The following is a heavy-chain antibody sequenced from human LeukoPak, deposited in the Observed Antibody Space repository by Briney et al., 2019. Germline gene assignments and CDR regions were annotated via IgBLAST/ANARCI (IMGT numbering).Heavy chain of an antibody. Sequence: PSETLSLTCTVSGGSISSHYWSWIRQPPGKGLEWIGYIYYSGSTNYNPSLKSRVTISVDTSKNQFPLKLSSVTAADTAVYYCASVQAAAGTGNWFDPWGQRTLVTVSS. CDR1: GGSISSHY. CDR3: ASVQAAAGTGNWFDP. CDR2: IYYSGST. J-gene: IGHJ5*02. V-gene: IGHV4-59*11. D-gene: IGHD6-13*01.